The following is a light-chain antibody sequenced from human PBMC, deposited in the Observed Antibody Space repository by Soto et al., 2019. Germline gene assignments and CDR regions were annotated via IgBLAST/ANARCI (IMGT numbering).Light chain of an antibody. V-gene: IGLV2-23*01. CDR1: SSDVGGYNY. Sequence: QSALTRPRSVSGSPGQSVTISCTGTSSDVGGYNYVSWYQQHPGKAPKLMIYEGSKRPSGVSNRFSGSKSGNTASLTISGLQAEDEADYYCCSYAGSSTYVFGTGTKVTVL. CDR2: EGS. CDR3: CSYAGSSTYV. J-gene: IGLJ1*01.